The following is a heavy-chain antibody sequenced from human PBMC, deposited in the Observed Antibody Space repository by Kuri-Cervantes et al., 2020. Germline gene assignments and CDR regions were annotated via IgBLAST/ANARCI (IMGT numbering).Heavy chain of an antibody. CDR3: ARDKSRAARPLDY. CDR2: ISSSSSFI. D-gene: IGHD6-6*01. CDR1: GFTFSSYS. J-gene: IGHJ4*02. V-gene: IGHV3-48*01. Sequence: GESLKISCAASGFTFSSYSMNWVRQAPGKGLEWVSYISSSSSFIFYADSAKGRFTISRDNAKNSLYLQMSSLRAEDTAVYYCARDKSRAARPLDYWGQGTLVTVSS.